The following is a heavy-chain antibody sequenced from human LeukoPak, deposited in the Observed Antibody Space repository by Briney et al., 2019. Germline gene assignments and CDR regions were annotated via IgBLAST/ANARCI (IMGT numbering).Heavy chain of an antibody. J-gene: IGHJ3*02. Sequence: GGSLRLSCAASGFTFSDYYMSWIRQAPGKGLEWVSYISSSGSTIYYADSVKGRFTISRDNAKNSLYLQMNSLRAEDTAVYYCARAHSGVYYDSSGYYYGIGALDIWGQGTMVTVSS. V-gene: IGHV3-11*01. CDR3: ARAHSGVYYDSSGYYYGIGALDI. CDR1: GFTFSDYY. D-gene: IGHD3-22*01. CDR2: ISSSGSTI.